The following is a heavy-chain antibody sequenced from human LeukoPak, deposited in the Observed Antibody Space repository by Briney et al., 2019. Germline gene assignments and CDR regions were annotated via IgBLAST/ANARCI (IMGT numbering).Heavy chain of an antibody. CDR3: ARAYTYYYDSIAYYYGMDV. J-gene: IGHJ6*02. Sequence: GRSLRLSCAASGFTFSSYGMHWVRQAPGKGLEWVAVIWYDGSNKYYADSVKGRFTISRGNSKNTLYLQMNSLRAEDTAVYYCARAYTYYYDSIAYYYGMDVWGQGTTVTVSS. V-gene: IGHV3-33*01. D-gene: IGHD3-22*01. CDR2: IWYDGSNK. CDR1: GFTFSSYG.